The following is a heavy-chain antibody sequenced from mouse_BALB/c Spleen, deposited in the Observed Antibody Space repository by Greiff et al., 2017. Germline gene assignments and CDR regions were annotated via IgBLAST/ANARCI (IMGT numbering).Heavy chain of an antibody. CDR1: GISITTGNYR. J-gene: IGHJ4*01. CDR3: ARDYGFYYAMDY. CDR2: IYYSGTI. V-gene: IGHV3-5*02. Sequence: EVQGVESGPGLVKPSQTVSLTCTVTGISITTGNYRWSWIRQFPGNKLEWIGYIYYSGTITYNPSLTSRTTITRDTSKNQFFLEMNSFTAEDTATYYCARDYGFYYAMDYWGQGTSVTVSS. D-gene: IGHD1-2*01.